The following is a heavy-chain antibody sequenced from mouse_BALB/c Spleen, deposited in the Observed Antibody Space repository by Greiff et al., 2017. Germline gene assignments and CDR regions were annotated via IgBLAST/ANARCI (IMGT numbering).Heavy chain of an antibody. D-gene: IGHD1-2*01. V-gene: IGHV14-1*02. CDR2: IDPENGNT. J-gene: IGHJ4*01. CDR1: GFNIKDYY. CDR3: ARTTAGMDY. Sequence: EVKLVESGAELVRPGALVKLSCKASGFNIKDYYMHWVKQRPEQGLEWIGWIDPENGNTIYDPKFQGKASITADTSSNTAYLQLSSLTSEDTAVYYCARTTAGMDYWGQGTSVTVSS.